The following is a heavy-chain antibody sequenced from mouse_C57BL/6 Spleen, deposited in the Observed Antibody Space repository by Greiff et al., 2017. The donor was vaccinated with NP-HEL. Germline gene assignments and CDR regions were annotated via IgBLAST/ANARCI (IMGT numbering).Heavy chain of an antibody. CDR2: ISSGGDYI. CDR1: GFTFSSYA. J-gene: IGHJ2*01. D-gene: IGHD2-4*01. Sequence: EVKLMESGEGLVKPGGSLKLSCAASGFTFSSYAMSWVRQTPEKRLEWVAYISSGGDYIYYADTVKGRFTISRDNARNTLYLQMSSLKSEDTAMYYCTRVGAGDYDVAALDYWGQGTTLTVSS. CDR3: TRVGAGDYDVAALDY. V-gene: IGHV5-9-1*02.